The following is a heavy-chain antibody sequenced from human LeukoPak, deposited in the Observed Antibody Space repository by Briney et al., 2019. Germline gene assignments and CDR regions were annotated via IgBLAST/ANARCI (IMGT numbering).Heavy chain of an antibody. D-gene: IGHD6-19*01. Sequence: GESLRLSCAASGFTFSSYSMNWVRQAPGKGLEWVSSISSSSSYIYYADSVKGRFTISRDNAKNSLFLQMNSLRAEDTAVYYCARRSGGWAFFDFWGRGTPVTVSS. CDR3: ARRSGGWAFFDF. CDR2: ISSSSSYI. J-gene: IGHJ4*02. V-gene: IGHV3-21*04. CDR1: GFTFSSYS.